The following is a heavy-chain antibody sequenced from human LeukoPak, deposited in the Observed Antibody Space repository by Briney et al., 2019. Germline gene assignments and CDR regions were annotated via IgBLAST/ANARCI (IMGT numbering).Heavy chain of an antibody. Sequence: GGSLRLSCAASGFTFSSYEMNWVRQAPGKGLEWVSYISSSGSTIYYADSVKGRFTISRDNAKNSLYLQMNSLRAEGTAVYYCARDLGVAVAEAYWGQGTLVTVSS. D-gene: IGHD6-19*01. J-gene: IGHJ4*02. CDR1: GFTFSSYE. CDR3: ARDLGVAVAEAY. V-gene: IGHV3-48*03. CDR2: ISSSGSTI.